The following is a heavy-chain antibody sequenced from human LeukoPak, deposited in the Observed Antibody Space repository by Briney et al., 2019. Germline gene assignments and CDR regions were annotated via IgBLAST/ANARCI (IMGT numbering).Heavy chain of an antibody. CDR2: ISGSGGST. Sequence: PGGSLRLSCAASGFTFSDYYMNWIRQAPGKGLEWVSAISGSGGSTYYADSVKGRFTISRDNSKNTLYLQMNSLRAEDTAVYYCAKRTPPGIAVDYWGQGTLVTVSS. CDR1: GFTFSDYY. V-gene: IGHV3-23*01. D-gene: IGHD6-19*01. CDR3: AKRTPPGIAVDY. J-gene: IGHJ4*02.